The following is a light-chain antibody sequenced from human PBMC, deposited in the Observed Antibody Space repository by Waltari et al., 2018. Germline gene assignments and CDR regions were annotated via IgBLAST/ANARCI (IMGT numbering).Light chain of an antibody. CDR1: QSVGWS. V-gene: IGKV3-20*01. J-gene: IGKJ1*01. CDR3: QHYVRLPVT. CDR2: GAS. Sequence: EIVLTQSPGTLSLSPGEVATLSCRASQSVGWSLAWYQQKPGQAPRLVISGASSRATGIPDRFSGSGSGTDFSLTISRLEPEDFAVYYCQHYVRLPVTFGQGTKVEI.